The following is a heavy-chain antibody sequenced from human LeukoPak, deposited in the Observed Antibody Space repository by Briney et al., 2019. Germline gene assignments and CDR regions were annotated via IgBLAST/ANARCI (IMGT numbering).Heavy chain of an antibody. CDR3: ARQNARTAVIVVVITYFDY. Sequence: PSETLSLTCAVSGYSISSGYYWGWIRQPPGKGLEWIGSIYHSGSTYYNPSLKSRVTISVDTSKNQFSLKLSSVTAADTAVYYCARQNARTAVIVVVITYFDYWGQGTLVTVSS. D-gene: IGHD3-22*01. CDR2: IYHSGST. CDR1: GYSISSGYY. V-gene: IGHV4-38-2*01. J-gene: IGHJ4*02.